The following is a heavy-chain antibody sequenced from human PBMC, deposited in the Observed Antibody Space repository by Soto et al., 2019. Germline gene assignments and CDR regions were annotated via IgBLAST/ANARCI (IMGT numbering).Heavy chain of an antibody. CDR1: VGSFSGYY. CDR2: INHRGAT. V-gene: IGHV4-34*01. Sequence: PETLSLTCAVYVGSFSGYYWSWIRQPPGKGLEWIGEINHRGATKYNPSLQSRVTISVDTSKNQFSLTLRSVTAADTAVYYCARAGNYAWFDPWGQGTLVTVSS. J-gene: IGHJ5*02. CDR3: ARAGNYAWFDP. D-gene: IGHD1-7*01.